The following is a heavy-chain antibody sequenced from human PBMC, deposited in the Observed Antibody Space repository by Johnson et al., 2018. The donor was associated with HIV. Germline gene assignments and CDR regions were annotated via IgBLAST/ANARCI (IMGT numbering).Heavy chain of an antibody. Sequence: VQLVESGGGLVQPGRSLRLSCAASGFTFDDYAMHWVRQAPGKGLEWVSGISWNSGSIGYADSVKGRFTISRDNAKNSLYLQMNSLRAEDTALYYCAKDKSGRYYDSSGYSLDDAFDIWGQGTMVTVSS. CDR1: GFTFDDYA. D-gene: IGHD3-22*01. CDR2: ISWNSGSI. V-gene: IGHV3-9*01. J-gene: IGHJ3*02. CDR3: AKDKSGRYYDSSGYSLDDAFDI.